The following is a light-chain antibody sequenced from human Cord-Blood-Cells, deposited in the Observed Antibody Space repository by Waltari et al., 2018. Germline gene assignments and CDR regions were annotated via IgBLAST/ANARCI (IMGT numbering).Light chain of an antibody. J-gene: IGLJ2*01. V-gene: IGLV2-8*01. Sequence: QPALTQPPSASGSPGQSVTISCTGTSNDVGGYTYVSWYQQHPGKAPTLMIYAVSKRPAGVLDRFSGPNSGTTASLTVSGPQAEDEGDCYGRSEAGSNNPVVSGGGATLTVL. CDR1: SNDVGGYTY. CDR3: RSEAGSNNPVV. CDR2: AVS.